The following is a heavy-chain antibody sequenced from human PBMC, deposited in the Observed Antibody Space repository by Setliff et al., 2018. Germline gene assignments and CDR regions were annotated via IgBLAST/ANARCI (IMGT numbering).Heavy chain of an antibody. V-gene: IGHV3-30*04. D-gene: IGHD6-13*01. CDR3: ARTGSSSWYSFDY. CDR2: ISYDGSNK. CDR1: GFTFSSYA. J-gene: IGHJ4*02. Sequence: LRLSCAASGFTFSSYAMHWVRQAPGKGLEWVAVISYDGSNKYYADSVKGRFTISRDNSKNTLYLQMNSLRAEDTAVYYCARTGSSSWYSFDYWGQGTLVTVSS.